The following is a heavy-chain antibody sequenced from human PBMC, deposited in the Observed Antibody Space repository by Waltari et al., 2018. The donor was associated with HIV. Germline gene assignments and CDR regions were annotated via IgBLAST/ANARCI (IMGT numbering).Heavy chain of an antibody. D-gene: IGHD3-10*01. Sequence: DVQMVESGGGLVQPGGSLRLSGVGSGFIFSDLYMDSVRQAPGGGLEWVGRTRNQVNGYATEYAASVEGRFSISRDDSKNSVSLQMNGLKTDDTAVYYCVRGPVVGNYYSGMDVWGQGTTVIVSS. V-gene: IGHV3-72*01. J-gene: IGHJ6*02. CDR2: TRNQVNGYAT. CDR3: VRGPVVGNYYSGMDV. CDR1: GFIFSDLY.